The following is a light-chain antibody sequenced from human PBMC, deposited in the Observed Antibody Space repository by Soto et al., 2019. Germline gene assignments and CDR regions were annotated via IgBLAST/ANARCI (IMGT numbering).Light chain of an antibody. V-gene: IGKV1-39*01. CDR3: QQSYSSPPT. Sequence: DIQMTQSPSSLSASVGDRVTITCQASQSISTYLHWYQQKPGKAPNLLIYAASSLQSGVPSRFSGSRSGPDFTLTISSLQPEDFATYYCQQSYSSPPTFGQGTKVDIK. J-gene: IGKJ1*01. CDR2: AAS. CDR1: QSISTY.